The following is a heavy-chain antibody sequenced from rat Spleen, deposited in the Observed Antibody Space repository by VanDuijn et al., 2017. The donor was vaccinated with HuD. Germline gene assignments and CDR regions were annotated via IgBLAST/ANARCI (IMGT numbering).Heavy chain of an antibody. J-gene: IGHJ3*01. CDR2: ISYEGSTT. V-gene: IGHV5-22*01. CDR3: ARHGVKYGSYNWFAY. CDR1: GFTFSDYY. Sequence: EVQLVESGGGLVRPGRSLKLSCAASGFTFSDYYMAWVRQAPKKGLEWVASISYEGSTTHYGDSVKGRFTISRDSAESTLYLQMNRLRSEDKATYYCARHGVKYGSYNWFAYWGQGTLVTVSS. D-gene: IGHD1-6*01.